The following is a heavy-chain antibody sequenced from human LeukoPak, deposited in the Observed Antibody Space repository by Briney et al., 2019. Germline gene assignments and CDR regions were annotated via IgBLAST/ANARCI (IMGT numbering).Heavy chain of an antibody. CDR1: GGTFSSYA. J-gene: IGHJ4*02. V-gene: IGHV1-69*01. Sequence: GASVKVSCKASGGTFSSYAISWVRQAPGQGLEWMGGIIPIFGTANYAQKFQGRVAITADESTSTAYMELSSLRSEDTAVYYCATSGNYYLKYWGQGTLVTVSS. CDR3: ATSGNYYLKY. CDR2: IIPIFGTA. D-gene: IGHD1-26*01.